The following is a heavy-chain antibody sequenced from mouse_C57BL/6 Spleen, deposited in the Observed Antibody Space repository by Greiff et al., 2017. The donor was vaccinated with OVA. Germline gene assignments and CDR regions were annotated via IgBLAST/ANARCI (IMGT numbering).Heavy chain of an antibody. Sequence: EVQLQQSGPELVKPGASVKISCKASGYSFTGYYMHWVKQSSEKSLEWIGEINPSTGGTSYNQKFKGKATLTVDKSSSTAYMQLKSLTSEDTAVYYCARSGAYWGQGTLVTVSA. J-gene: IGHJ3*01. CDR2: INPSTGGT. CDR1: GYSFTGYY. V-gene: IGHV1-43*01. D-gene: IGHD3-1*01. CDR3: ARSGAY.